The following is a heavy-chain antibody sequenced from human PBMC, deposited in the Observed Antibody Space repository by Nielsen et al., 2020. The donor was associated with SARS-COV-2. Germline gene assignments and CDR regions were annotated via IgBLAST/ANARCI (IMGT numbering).Heavy chain of an antibody. Sequence: WVRQAPGQRLEWMGWINAGNGNTKYSQKFQGRVTMTTDTSTSTAYMELRSLRSDDTAVYYCARDKNDDILTGWLYYYYGMDAWGQGTTVTVSS. CDR3: ARDKNDDILTGWLYYYYGMDA. J-gene: IGHJ6*02. D-gene: IGHD3-9*01. CDR2: INAGNGNT. V-gene: IGHV1-18*01.